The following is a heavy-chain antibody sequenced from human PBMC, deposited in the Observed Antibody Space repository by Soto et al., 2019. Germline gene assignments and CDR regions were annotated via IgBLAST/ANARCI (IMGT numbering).Heavy chain of an antibody. D-gene: IGHD2-2*01. CDR1: GGSISSGGYY. CDR3: ARDRSFVVPAAMGVDP. CDR2: IYYSGGT. V-gene: IGHV4-31*03. J-gene: IGHJ5*02. Sequence: SETLSLTCTVSGGSISSGGYYWSWIRQHPGKGLEWIGYIYYSGGTYYNPSLKSRVTISVDTSKNQFSLKLSSVTAADTAVYYCARDRSFVVPAAMGVDPWGQGTLVTVSS.